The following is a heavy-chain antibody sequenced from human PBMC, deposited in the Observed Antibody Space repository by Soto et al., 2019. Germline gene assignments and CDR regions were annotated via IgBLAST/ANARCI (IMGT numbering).Heavy chain of an antibody. CDR1: GYTFTSYG. J-gene: IGHJ6*04. Sequence: QVQLVQSGGEVKKPGASVKVSCKASGYTFTSYGISWVRQAPGQGLEWMGWISGYNGKTKYAQKVQDIVTMITDTSTSTDYMELRSLRSDDTAVNYCAREGDVPDYYYGMDVCCEGTTVTVAS. CDR3: AREGDVPDYYYGMDV. V-gene: IGHV1-18*01. CDR2: ISGYNGKT. D-gene: IGHD3-16*01.